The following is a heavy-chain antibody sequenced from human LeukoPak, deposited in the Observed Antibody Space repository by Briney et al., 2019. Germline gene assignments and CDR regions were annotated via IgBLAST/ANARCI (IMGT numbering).Heavy chain of an antibody. D-gene: IGHD1-14*01. CDR2: IYSSGST. Sequence: SETLSLTCTVSGGFISSYYWSWIRQPAGKGLEWIGRIYSSGSTNYNPSLKSRVTMSVDTSKSQFSLKLSSVTAADTAVYYCARRGGTLRPDAFDIWGQGTMVTVSS. CDR1: GGFISSYY. V-gene: IGHV4-4*07. J-gene: IGHJ3*02. CDR3: ARRGGTLRPDAFDI.